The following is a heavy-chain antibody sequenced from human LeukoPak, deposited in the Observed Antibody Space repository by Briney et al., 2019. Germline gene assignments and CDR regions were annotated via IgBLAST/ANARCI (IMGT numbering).Heavy chain of an antibody. D-gene: IGHD2-21*02. CDR1: GGSISSYY. V-gene: IGHV4-4*07. CDR3: ARASVTATVGYFDL. CDR2: IYTSGST. Sequence: SETLSLTCTVSGGSISSYYWSWIRQPAGKGLEWIGRIYTSGSTNYNPSLKSRVTMSVDTSKNQFSLKLSSVTAADTAVYYCARASVTATVGYFDLWGRGTLVTVSS. J-gene: IGHJ2*01.